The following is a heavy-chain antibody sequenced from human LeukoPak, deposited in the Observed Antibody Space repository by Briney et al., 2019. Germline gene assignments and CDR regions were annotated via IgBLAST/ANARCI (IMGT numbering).Heavy chain of an antibody. CDR3: VRGPHYGAYTDYFDY. Sequence: PGGSLRLSCAASGFSLSTYWMSWVRQASGKGLEWVATIKQEGSEHYYVDSVKGRFTISRDDATNSLSLQMNSLRVEDTALYYCVRGPHYGAYTDYFDYWGRGTLVTVSS. CDR2: IKQEGSEH. J-gene: IGHJ4*02. D-gene: IGHD4-17*01. CDR1: GFSLSTYW. V-gene: IGHV3-7*01.